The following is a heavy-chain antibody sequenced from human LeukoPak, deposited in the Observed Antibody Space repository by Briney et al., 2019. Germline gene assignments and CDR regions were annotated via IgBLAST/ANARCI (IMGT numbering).Heavy chain of an antibody. CDR1: GFTFSSYA. J-gene: IGHJ3*02. V-gene: IGHV3-23*01. D-gene: IGHD2-2*02. CDR3: ARPDCSSTSCHRVPFFDI. CDR2: ISGSGGST. Sequence: GGSLRLSCAASGFTFSSYAMSWVRQAPGKGLEWVSAISGSGGSTYYVDSVKGRFTISRDNSKNTLYLQMNSLRAEDTAVYYCARPDCSSTSCHRVPFFDIWGQGTMVTVSS.